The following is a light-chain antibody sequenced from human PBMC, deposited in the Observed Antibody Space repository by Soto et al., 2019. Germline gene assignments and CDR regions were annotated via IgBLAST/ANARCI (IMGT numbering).Light chain of an antibody. CDR3: QQNGSSPPYT. CDR2: GAS. V-gene: IGKV3-20*01. J-gene: IGKJ2*01. Sequence: EIVLTQSPGTLSLSPGERATLSCRASQSVSSSYLAWYQQKPGQAPRLLIYGASSRATGIPDRFSGSGSGTDFTLTTSSLEPENFVFYYWQQNGSSPPYTFGQGPKREIK. CDR1: QSVSSSY.